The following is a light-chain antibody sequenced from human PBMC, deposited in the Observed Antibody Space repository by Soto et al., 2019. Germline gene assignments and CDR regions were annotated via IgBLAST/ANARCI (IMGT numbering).Light chain of an antibody. V-gene: IGLV2-18*02. CDR3: SSYTSSSTYV. CDR2: EVS. CDR1: SSDVGGYNR. Sequence: QSVLTQPPSVSGSPGQSVTISCTGTSSDVGGYNRVSWYRQPPGTAPKLMIYEVSNRPSGVPDRFSGSKSGNMASLTISGLQAEDEADYYCSSYTSSSTYVFGTGTKVTVL. J-gene: IGLJ1*01.